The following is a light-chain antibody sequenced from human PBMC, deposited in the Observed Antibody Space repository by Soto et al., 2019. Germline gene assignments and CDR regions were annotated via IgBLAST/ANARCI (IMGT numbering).Light chain of an antibody. CDR3: QQYDNLPPFT. Sequence: DIQMTQSPSSLSASVGDRLTGTCQASQDISNNLNWYQQNPGTAPKFLISDASNLDTGAPSRYNGSGPGTDVTSRISSLQAEYIAPYYCQQYDNLPPFTFGQGTKLDIK. V-gene: IGKV1-33*01. CDR2: DAS. J-gene: IGKJ2*01. CDR1: QDISNN.